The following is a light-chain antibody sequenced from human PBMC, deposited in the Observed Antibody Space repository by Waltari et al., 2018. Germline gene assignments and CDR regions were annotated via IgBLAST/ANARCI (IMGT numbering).Light chain of an antibody. CDR2: GVN. J-gene: IGLJ2*01. V-gene: IGLV2-23*02. CDR3: CSSAGSSTYVV. Sequence: QSALTHPASVSGSPGQSITVSCTGTSSDVGTYNLVSWYQQHPGKAPKLIIYGVNKRASGVFDCFSGSKSGNTASLTIAGLQAEDEADYYCCSSAGSSTYVVFGGGTKLTVL. CDR1: SSDVGTYNL.